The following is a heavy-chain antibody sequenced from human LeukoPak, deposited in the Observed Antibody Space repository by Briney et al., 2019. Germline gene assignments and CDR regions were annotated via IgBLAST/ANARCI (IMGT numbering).Heavy chain of an antibody. V-gene: IGHV4-39*07. CDR1: GGSISSSGYY. D-gene: IGHD4-11*01. CDR3: ARGNYNWFDP. J-gene: IGHJ5*02. CDR2: INHSGST. Sequence: SETLSLTCTVSGGSISSSGYYWSWIRQPPGKGLEWIGEINHSGSTNYNPSLKSRVTISVDTSKNQFSLKLSSVTAADTAVYYCARGNYNWFDPWGQGTLVTVSS.